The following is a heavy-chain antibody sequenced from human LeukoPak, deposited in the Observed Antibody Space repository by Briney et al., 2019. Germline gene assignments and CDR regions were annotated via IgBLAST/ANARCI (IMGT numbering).Heavy chain of an antibody. J-gene: IGHJ6*04. CDR1: GFTFSSYS. CDR3: ARVQRTTVTIYYYYYYGMDA. D-gene: IGHD4-17*01. V-gene: IGHV3-21*01. CDR2: ISSSSSYI. Sequence: GGSLRLSCAASGFTFSSYSMNWVRQAPGKGLEWVSSISSSSSYIYYADSVKGRFTISRDNAKNSLYLQMNSLRAEDTAVYYCARVQRTTVTIYYYYYYGMDAWGKGTTVTVSS.